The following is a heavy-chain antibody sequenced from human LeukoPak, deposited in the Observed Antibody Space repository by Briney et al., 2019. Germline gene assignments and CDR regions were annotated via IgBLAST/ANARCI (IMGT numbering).Heavy chain of an antibody. CDR2: IYPGDSDT. Sequence: GESLKISCKGSGQTFTNYWIAWVRQMPGKGLEWMGIIYPGDSDTRYGPSFQGQVTISADKSINTAYLQWSSLKASDTAMYFCARQSLNDPYYWGQGTLVTVSS. CDR1: GQTFTNYW. D-gene: IGHD1-1*01. V-gene: IGHV5-51*01. CDR3: ARQSLNDPYY. J-gene: IGHJ4*02.